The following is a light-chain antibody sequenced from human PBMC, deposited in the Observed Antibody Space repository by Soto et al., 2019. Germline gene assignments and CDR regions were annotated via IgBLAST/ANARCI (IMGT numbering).Light chain of an antibody. CDR2: GGS. CDR3: QQYHNWPIT. Sequence: EIVMTQSPSTLSVSPGERSTLSCGSSQSFSTHLAWYQQNPGQAPRLLMYGGSTRATGVPARFSGSGSGTEFTLTISSLQSEDFAIYYCQQYHNWPITFGQGTRLEIK. J-gene: IGKJ5*01. CDR1: QSFSTH. V-gene: IGKV3-15*01.